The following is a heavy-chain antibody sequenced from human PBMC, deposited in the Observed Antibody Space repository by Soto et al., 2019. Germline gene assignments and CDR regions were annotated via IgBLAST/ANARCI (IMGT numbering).Heavy chain of an antibody. V-gene: IGHV4-34*01. CDR1: GGSFSGYY. J-gene: IGHJ5*02. Sequence: QVQLQQWGAGLLKPSETLSLTCAVYGGSFSGYYWSWIRQPPGKGLEWIGEINHSGSTNYNPSLKSRLTISVDPSKNQFSLKLSSVTAADTAVYYCARGDSMQQLVWRFDPWGQGTLVTVSS. CDR3: ARGDSMQQLVWRFDP. CDR2: INHSGST. D-gene: IGHD6-13*01.